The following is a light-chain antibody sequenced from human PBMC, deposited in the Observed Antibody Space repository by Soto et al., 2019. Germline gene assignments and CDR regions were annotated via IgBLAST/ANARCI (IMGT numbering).Light chain of an antibody. J-gene: IGKJ3*01. Sequence: IQMTQNPSAVSASGADGVTISCRATHGISSWLAWYQQKPGKAPKLLIYAASSLQSGVPSRFSGSGSGTDFTLTINNLQPEDFATYYCQQANCFPRTFGPGTKVD. CDR1: HGISSW. V-gene: IGKV1-12*01. CDR2: AAS. CDR3: QQANCFPRT.